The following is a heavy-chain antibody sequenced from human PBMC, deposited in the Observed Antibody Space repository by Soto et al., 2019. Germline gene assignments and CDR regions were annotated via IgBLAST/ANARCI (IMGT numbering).Heavy chain of an antibody. V-gene: IGHV4-39*01. CDR3: ARQWQQLVFGVDY. CDR1: GGSISSSSYY. CDR2: IYYSGST. J-gene: IGHJ4*02. D-gene: IGHD6-13*01. Sequence: PLETLSLTCTVSGGSISSSSYYWGWIRQPPGKGLEWIGSIYYSGSTYYNPSLKSRVTISVDTSKNQFSLKLSSVTAADTAVYYCARQWQQLVFGVDYWGQGTLVTVSS.